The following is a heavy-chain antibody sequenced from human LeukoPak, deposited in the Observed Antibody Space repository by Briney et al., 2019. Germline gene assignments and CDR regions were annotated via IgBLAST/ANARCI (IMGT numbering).Heavy chain of an antibody. J-gene: IGHJ3*02. Sequence: GESLKISCKGSGYSFTSYWIGWVRQIPGKGLEWMGIIYPGDSDTRYSPSFQGQVPISADKSISTAYLQWSSLKASDTAMYYCARHLPPPLVHYYDSSSYYGDAFDIWGQGTMVTVSS. V-gene: IGHV5-51*01. D-gene: IGHD3-22*01. CDR1: GYSFTSYW. CDR3: ARHLPPPLVHYYDSSSYYGDAFDI. CDR2: IYPGDSDT.